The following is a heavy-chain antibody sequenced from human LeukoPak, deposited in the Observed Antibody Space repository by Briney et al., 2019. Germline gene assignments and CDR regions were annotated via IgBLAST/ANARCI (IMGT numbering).Heavy chain of an antibody. Sequence: GGSLRLSCAASGFTFSSYAMSWVRQAPGKGLEWVAFIWFDGSNKHYADSVKGRFTISRDNSEDTLYLQMNSLRAEDTAVYYCVRDPSGSGFAFDSWGQGALVTVSS. CDR1: GFTFSSYA. V-gene: IGHV3-33*08. CDR3: VRDPSGSGFAFDS. CDR2: IWFDGSNK. J-gene: IGHJ4*02. D-gene: IGHD1-1*01.